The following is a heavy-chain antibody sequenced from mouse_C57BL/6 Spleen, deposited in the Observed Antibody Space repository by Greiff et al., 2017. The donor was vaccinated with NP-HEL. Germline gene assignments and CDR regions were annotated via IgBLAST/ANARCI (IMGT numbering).Heavy chain of an antibody. J-gene: IGHJ4*01. CDR1: GFTFSDYG. CDR2: ISSGSSTI. CDR3: AREGGYGNDDYYAMDY. Sequence: EVQLVESGGGLVKPGGSLKLSCAASGFTFSDYGMHWVRQAPEKGLEWVAYISSGSSTIYYADTVKGRFTISRDNAKNTLFLQMTSLRSEDTAMYYCAREGGYGNDDYYAMDYWGQGTSVTVSS. V-gene: IGHV5-17*01. D-gene: IGHD2-2*01.